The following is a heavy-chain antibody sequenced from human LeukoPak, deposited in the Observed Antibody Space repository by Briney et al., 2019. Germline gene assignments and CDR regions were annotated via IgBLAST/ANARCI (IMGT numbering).Heavy chain of an antibody. CDR2: INSDGSST. D-gene: IGHD5/OR15-5a*01. CDR1: GFTFSNYE. J-gene: IGHJ3*02. V-gene: IGHV3-74*01. CDR3: VREDSVNFPDAFDI. Sequence: GGSLRLSCAASGFTFSNYEMNWVRQAPGKGLVWVSRINSDGSSTRYADSVKGRFTISRDNTKNTLYLQMNSLRAEDTAVYYCVREDSVNFPDAFDIWGQGTMVTVSS.